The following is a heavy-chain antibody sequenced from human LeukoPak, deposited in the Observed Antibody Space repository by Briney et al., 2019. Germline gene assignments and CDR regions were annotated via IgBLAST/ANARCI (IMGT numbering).Heavy chain of an antibody. CDR1: GYTFTRYG. CDR3: ARDNIGMYYDYVWGSYRSFDY. D-gene: IGHD3-16*02. V-gene: IGHV1-18*01. Sequence: SVKVSCKASGYTFTRYGINWVRQAPGQGLEWMGWISAYNGYTKYEQKFQGRVSMTTDTSTSTAYMELRSLRSDDTAVYYCARDNIGMYYDYVWGSYRSFDYWGQGTLVTVSS. CDR2: ISAYNGYT. J-gene: IGHJ4*02.